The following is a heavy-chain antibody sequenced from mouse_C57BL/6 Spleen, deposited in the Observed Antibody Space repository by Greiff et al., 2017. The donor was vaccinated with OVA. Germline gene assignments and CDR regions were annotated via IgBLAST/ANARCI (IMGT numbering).Heavy chain of an antibody. CDR3: ARDYYDYEIAY. Sequence: QLLQSGPALVKPGASVKLSCTASGYSFPDYFLNWVNQTPGKCLEWIGVINPNYGTTSYNQKFKGKATLTVDQSSSTAYMQLNSLTSEDSAVYYCARDYYDYEIAYWGQGTLVTVSA. V-gene: IGHV1-39*01. D-gene: IGHD2-4*01. CDR2: INPNYGTT. J-gene: IGHJ3*01. CDR1: GYSFPDYF.